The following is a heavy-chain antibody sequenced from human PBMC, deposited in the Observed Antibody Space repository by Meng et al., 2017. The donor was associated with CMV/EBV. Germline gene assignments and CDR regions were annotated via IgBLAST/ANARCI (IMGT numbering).Heavy chain of an antibody. V-gene: IGHV1-2*02. CDR2: INPNSGGT. Sequence: ASVKVSCKASGYTFTGYYMHWVRQAPGQGLEWMGWINPNSGGTNYAQKFQGRVTMTRDTSTSTAYMELSRLRSDDTAVYYCARVLRQQLVPVYFDYWGQGTLVTVSS. J-gene: IGHJ4*02. CDR1: GYTFTGYY. D-gene: IGHD6-13*01. CDR3: ARVLRQQLVPVYFDY.